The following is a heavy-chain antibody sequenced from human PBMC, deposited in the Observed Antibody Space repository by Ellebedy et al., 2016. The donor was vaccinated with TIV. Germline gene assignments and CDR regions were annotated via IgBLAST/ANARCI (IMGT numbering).Heavy chain of an antibody. J-gene: IGHJ6*02. CDR3: ARGPSSSGSSYYGMDV. V-gene: IGHV1-8*02. D-gene: IGHD6-19*01. CDR2: MNPNSGNT. CDR1: GGTFSSYA. Sequence: ASVKVSCKASGGTFSSYAISWVRQATGQGLEWMGWMNPNSGNTGYAQKFQGRVTMTRNTSISTAYMELSSLRSEDTAVYYCARGPSSSGSSYYGMDVWGQGTTVTVSS.